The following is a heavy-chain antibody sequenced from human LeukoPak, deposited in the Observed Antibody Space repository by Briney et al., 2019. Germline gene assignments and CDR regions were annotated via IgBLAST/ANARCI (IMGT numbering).Heavy chain of an antibody. J-gene: IGHJ4*02. CDR1: GLRFRSYA. Sequence: GGSLRLSCAASGLRFRSYAMNWVRQAPGKGLECISTISDDSSFTYYADSVKGRSAISRDDSKNTLYLQMNNLKVEDTAVYYCAKGRCSGVGCDSLHSWGQGALVTVSS. CDR3: AKGRCSGVGCDSLHS. D-gene: IGHD2-15*01. V-gene: IGHV3-23*01. CDR2: ISDDSSFT.